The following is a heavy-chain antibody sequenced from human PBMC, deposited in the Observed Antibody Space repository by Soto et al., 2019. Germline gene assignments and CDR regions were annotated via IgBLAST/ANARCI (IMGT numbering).Heavy chain of an antibody. D-gene: IGHD3-22*01. CDR3: AREISSGYYKYWYLDF. J-gene: IGHJ2*01. Sequence: QVQLVQSGAEVKKPGASLKVSCKASGYTFTDYSMHWVRQAPGQGLEWMGRINPNSGGTNYAQKFQDWVTMTSDTSISTVYMELSRLTSDDTAVYYCAREISSGYYKYWYLDFWGRGTLVTVSS. CDR2: INPNSGGT. V-gene: IGHV1-2*04. CDR1: GYTFTDYS.